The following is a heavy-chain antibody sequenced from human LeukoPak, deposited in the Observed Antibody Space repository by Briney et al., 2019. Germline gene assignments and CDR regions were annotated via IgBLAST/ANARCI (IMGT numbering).Heavy chain of an antibody. CDR3: ARELLDAFDI. CDR1: GFTFSSYA. CDR2: ISSNGGST. V-gene: IGHV3-64*01. Sequence: GGSLRLSCAASGFTFSSYAMHWVRQAPGQGLEYVSAISSNGGSTYYANSVKGRFTISRDNSKNTLCLQMGSLRAEDMAVYYCARELLDAFDIWGQGTMVTVS. J-gene: IGHJ3*02.